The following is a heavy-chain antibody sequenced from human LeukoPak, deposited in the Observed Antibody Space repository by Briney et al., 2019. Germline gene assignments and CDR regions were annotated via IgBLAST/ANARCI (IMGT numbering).Heavy chain of an antibody. CDR3: HLSSGYKRRFDY. CDR2: INHSGST. Sequence: SETLSLTCAVYGGSFSGYYWSWIRQPPGKGLEWIGEINHSGSTNYNPSLKSRVTISVDTSKNQFSLKLSSVTAADTAVYYCHLSSGYKRRFDYWGQGTLVTVSS. D-gene: IGHD3-22*01. V-gene: IGHV4-34*01. CDR1: GGSFSGYY. J-gene: IGHJ4*02.